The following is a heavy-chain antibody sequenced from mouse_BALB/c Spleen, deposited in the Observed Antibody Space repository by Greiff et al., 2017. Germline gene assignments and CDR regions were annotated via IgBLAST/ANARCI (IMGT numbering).Heavy chain of an antibody. CDR1: GFTFSSYA. J-gene: IGHJ4*01. Sequence: EVQRVESGGGLVKPGGSLKLSCAASGFTFSSYAMSWVRQTPEKRLEWVASISSGGSTYYPDSVKGRFTISRDNARNILYLQMSSLRSEDTAMYYCARGPYYYGSSYHAMDYWGQGTSVTVSS. CDR2: ISSGGST. CDR3: ARGPYYYGSSYHAMDY. V-gene: IGHV5-6-5*01. D-gene: IGHD1-1*01.